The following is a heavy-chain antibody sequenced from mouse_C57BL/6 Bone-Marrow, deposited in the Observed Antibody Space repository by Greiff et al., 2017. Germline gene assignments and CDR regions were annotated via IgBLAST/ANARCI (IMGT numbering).Heavy chain of an antibody. CDR3: AKSPITEVVAPPY. CDR2: IWRGGST. J-gene: IGHJ3*01. V-gene: IGHV2-5*01. Sequence: QVQLQQSGPGLVPPSQCLSITCTVSGFSLTSYGVHWVRQSPGKGLEWLGVIWRGGSTDYNEAFMSRLGISKDNSKSQVFFIMNSLQADDTAIYFFAKSPITEVVAPPYWGQGTLVTVSA. CDR1: GFSLTSYG. D-gene: IGHD1-1*01.